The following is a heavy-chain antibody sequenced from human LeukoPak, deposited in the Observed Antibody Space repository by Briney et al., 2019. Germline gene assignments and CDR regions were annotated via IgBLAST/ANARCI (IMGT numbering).Heavy chain of an antibody. J-gene: IGHJ4*02. CDR3: ATGGWLQPFDY. CDR1: GFIFGDYA. V-gene: IGHV3-11*04. D-gene: IGHD5-24*01. Sequence: GGSLRLSCEASGFIFGDYALSWVRQAPGQGLEWVSYIYSSGHTIYYADSVKGRFTISRDNAKNSLYLQMNSLRAEDTAVYYCATGGWLQPFDYWGQGNLVTVSS. CDR2: IYSSGHTI.